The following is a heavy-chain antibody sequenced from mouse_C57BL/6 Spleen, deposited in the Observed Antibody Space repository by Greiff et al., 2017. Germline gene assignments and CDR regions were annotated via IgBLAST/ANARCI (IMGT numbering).Heavy chain of an antibody. J-gene: IGHJ2*01. V-gene: IGHV14-1*01. CDR3: TVYYYGSSLYYFDD. CDR1: GFNIKDYY. CDR2: IDPEDGDT. D-gene: IGHD1-1*01. Sequence: VQLKQSGAELVRPGASVKLSCTASGFNIKDYYMHWVKQRPEQGLEWIGRIDPEDGDTEYAPKFQGKATMTADTSSNTAYLQLSSLTSEDTAVYYCTVYYYGSSLYYFDDWGQGTTLTVSS.